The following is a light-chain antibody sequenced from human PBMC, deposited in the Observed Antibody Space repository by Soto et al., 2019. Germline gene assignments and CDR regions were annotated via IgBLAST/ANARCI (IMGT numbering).Light chain of an antibody. J-gene: IGKJ4*01. Sequence: DIPMTQSPSSLSASLGDRVTITCRASQGIGVYLAWFQQKPGKVPKLLSYAASTLQSGVPSRFSGSGSGTDFTLNISSLQPEDFATYYCQKYNSAPLTFGRGTKVEIK. CDR1: QGIGVY. V-gene: IGKV1-27*01. CDR2: AAS. CDR3: QKYNSAPLT.